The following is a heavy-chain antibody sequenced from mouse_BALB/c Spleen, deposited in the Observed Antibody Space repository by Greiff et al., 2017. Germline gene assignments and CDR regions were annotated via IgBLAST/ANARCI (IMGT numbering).Heavy chain of an antibody. Sequence: EVKLMESGGGLVQPGGSRKLSCAASGFTFSSFGMHWVRQAPEKGLEWVAYISSGSSTIYYADTVKGRFTISRDNPKNTLFLQMTSLRSEDTAMYYCARVGYGNYGAYWGQGTLVTVSA. V-gene: IGHV5-17*02. CDR2: ISSGSSTI. D-gene: IGHD2-10*02. J-gene: IGHJ3*01. CDR1: GFTFSSFG. CDR3: ARVGYGNYGAY.